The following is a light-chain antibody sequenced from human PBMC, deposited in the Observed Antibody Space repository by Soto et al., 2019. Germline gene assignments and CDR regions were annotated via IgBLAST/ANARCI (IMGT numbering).Light chain of an antibody. CDR1: QSISTY. Sequence: DIPMTQSPSSLSASVGDRVTFTCRASQSISTYLNWDAHKPGKAPTLLIDGASNLQSGFPSRFSGGGSGPDLAVTINSLQPEEFCSYYGPQSYTSTVTFGGGTKVDIK. J-gene: IGKJ4*01. CDR2: GAS. V-gene: IGKV1-39*01. CDR3: PQSYTSTVT.